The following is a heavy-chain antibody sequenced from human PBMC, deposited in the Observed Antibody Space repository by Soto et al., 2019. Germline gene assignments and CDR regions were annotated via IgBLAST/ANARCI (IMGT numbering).Heavy chain of an antibody. CDR3: ARDPPYDSSGYYNY. D-gene: IGHD3-22*01. J-gene: IGHJ4*02. CDR2: ISSSGSTI. V-gene: IGHV3-48*03. CDR1: GFTFSSYE. Sequence: GGSLRLSCAASGFTFSSYEMNWGRQAPGKGLEWVSYISSSGSTIYYADSVKGRFTISRDNAKNSLYLQMNSLRAEDTAVYYCARDPPYDSSGYYNYWGQGTLVTVSS.